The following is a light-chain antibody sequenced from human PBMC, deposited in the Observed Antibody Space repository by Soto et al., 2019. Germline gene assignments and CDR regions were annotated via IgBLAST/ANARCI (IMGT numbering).Light chain of an antibody. J-gene: IGLJ1*01. Sequence: QSALTQPRSVSGSPGQSVTISCTGTSSDVGDYSYVSWYQQHPGKAPKLMIFDVSKRPSGVPDRFSGSKSGNTASLTISGLQAEDEADYYCCSYAGDDTFVFGTGTKLTVL. CDR1: SSDVGDYSY. CDR3: CSYAGDDTFV. V-gene: IGLV2-11*01. CDR2: DVS.